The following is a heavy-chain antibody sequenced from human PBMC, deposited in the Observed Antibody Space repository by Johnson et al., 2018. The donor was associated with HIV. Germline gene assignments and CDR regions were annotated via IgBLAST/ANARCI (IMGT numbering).Heavy chain of an antibody. CDR2: ISGSGGTT. J-gene: IGHJ3*02. CDR3: ARVEGGSSSNAFDI. D-gene: IGHD6-13*01. V-gene: IGHV3-23*04. Sequence: VRLVKSGGGVVQPGRSLRLSCAASGFTFSSYAMSWVRQAPGKGLEWVSAISGSGGTTYYADSVKGRFTSSRDNSKNTLYLQMNSLRAEDTAVYYCARVEGGSSSNAFDIWGQGTMVTVSS. CDR1: GFTFSSYA.